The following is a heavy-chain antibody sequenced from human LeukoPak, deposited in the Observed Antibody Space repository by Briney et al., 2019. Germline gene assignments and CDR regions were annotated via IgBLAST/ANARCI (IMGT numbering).Heavy chain of an antibody. J-gene: IGHJ5*02. CDR2: INHSGST. CDR3: ARGPHIVLMVYAKGFDP. V-gene: IGHV4-34*01. Sequence: KPSETLSLTCAVYGGSFSGYYWSWIRQPPGKGLEWIGEINHSGSTNYNPSLKSRVTISVDTSKNQFSLKLSSVTAADTAVYYCARGPHIVLMVYAKGFDPWGQGTLVTVSS. CDR1: GGSFSGYY. D-gene: IGHD2-8*01.